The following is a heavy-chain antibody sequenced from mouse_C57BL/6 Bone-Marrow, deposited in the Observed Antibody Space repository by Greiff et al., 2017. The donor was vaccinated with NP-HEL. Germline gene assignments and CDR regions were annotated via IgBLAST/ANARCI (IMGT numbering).Heavy chain of an antibody. CDR2: FTMYSDAT. Sequence: LQQSGAELVRPGSSVKLSCKDSSFAFMASAMHWVKQRPGHGLEWIGSFTMYSDATEYSENFKGKATLTANTSSSTAYMELSSLTSEDSAVYYCADLPYYGNPWFAYWGQGTLVTVSA. CDR1: SFAFMASA. V-gene: IGHV1-49*01. D-gene: IGHD2-10*01. J-gene: IGHJ3*01. CDR3: ADLPYYGNPWFAY.